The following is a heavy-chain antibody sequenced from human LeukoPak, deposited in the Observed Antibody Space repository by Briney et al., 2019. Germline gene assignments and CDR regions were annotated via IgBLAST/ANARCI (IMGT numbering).Heavy chain of an antibody. CDR3: AREYPHTIWDY. CDR1: GYTFNTFG. Sequence: ASVKVSCKASGYTFNTFGVAWVRQAPGQGLEWMGWISGYNGDTDYAAKLQGRVTMTTDTSTSTAYMELRSLRSDDTAVYYCAREYPHTIWDYWGQGTLVTVSS. V-gene: IGHV1-18*01. CDR2: ISGYNGDT. J-gene: IGHJ4*02. D-gene: IGHD3-3*01.